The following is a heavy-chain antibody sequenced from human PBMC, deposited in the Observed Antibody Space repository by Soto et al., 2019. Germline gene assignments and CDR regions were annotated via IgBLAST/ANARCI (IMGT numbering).Heavy chain of an antibody. CDR3: ASEKTSYGMDV. CDR1: GYTFTSYD. CDR2: MNPNSGNT. J-gene: IGHJ6*02. V-gene: IGHV1-8*01. Sequence: QVQLVQSGAEVKKPGASVKVSCKASGYTFTSYDINWVRQATGQGLEWMGWMNPNSGNTGYAPKCQGRVSMTRNTSISTAYMELSSLRSEVTAVYYCASEKTSYGMDVWGQGTTVTVSS.